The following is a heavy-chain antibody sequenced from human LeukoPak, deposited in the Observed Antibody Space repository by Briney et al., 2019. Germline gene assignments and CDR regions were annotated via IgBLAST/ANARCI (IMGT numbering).Heavy chain of an antibody. J-gene: IGHJ6*02. D-gene: IGHD3-10*01. V-gene: IGHV4-30-2*01. Sequence: SQTLSLTCAVSNGSVSLGGNSWTWIRQPPGKGLELIGYIYHSGITYHNPSLKGRDTISLDRSKNQFSLSLTSMTAADTAVYYCARAVVRGIYYYGLDVWGQGTRVTVSS. CDR1: NGSVSLGGNS. CDR2: IYHSGIT. CDR3: ARAVVRGIYYYGLDV.